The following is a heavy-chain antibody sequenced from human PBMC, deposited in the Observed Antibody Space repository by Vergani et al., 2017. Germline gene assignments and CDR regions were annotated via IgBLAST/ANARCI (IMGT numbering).Heavy chain of an antibody. Sequence: VQLLESGGGVVQPGRSLRLSCAASGFTFNQYGMHWVRQAPGKGLEWVAVTWYEGNNKQYADPVKGRFTISRDNSKSTMYLQMNSLRDEDTGVYYCARDLRLLYNRFDPWGQGTLVTVSS. V-gene: IGHV3-33*01. CDR2: TWYEGNNK. J-gene: IGHJ5*02. CDR1: GFTFNQYG. CDR3: ARDLRLLYNRFDP. D-gene: IGHD1-14*01.